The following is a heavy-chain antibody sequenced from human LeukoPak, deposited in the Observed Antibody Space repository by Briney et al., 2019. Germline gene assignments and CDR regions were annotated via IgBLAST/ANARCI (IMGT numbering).Heavy chain of an antibody. CDR3: ARSASIAVDFYFDY. J-gene: IGHJ4*02. CDR2: LYSNGDKK. V-gene: IGHV3-20*04. CDR1: GFTFDDYG. Sequence: RGSLRLSCGVSGFTFDDYGMSWVRQAPGKGLEWVSGLYSNGDKKAYADSVKGRFTISRDNARTSLFLLMSSLRAEDTAVYYCARSASIAVDFYFDYWGQGTLVTVSS. D-gene: IGHD3-3*01.